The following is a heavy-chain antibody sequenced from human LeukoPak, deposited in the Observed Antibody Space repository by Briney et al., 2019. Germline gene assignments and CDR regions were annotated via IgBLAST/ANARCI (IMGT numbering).Heavy chain of an antibody. V-gene: IGHV3-30*18. CDR2: ISYDGSNK. CDR1: GFTFSRYG. D-gene: IGHD4-17*01. J-gene: IGHJ4*02. Sequence: GGSLRLSCAASGFTFSRYGMHWVRQAPGKGLEWVAVISYDGSNKYYADSVKGRFTISRDNSKNTLYLQMNSLRAEDTAVYYCAKPSTVYGDFDYWGQGTLVTVSS. CDR3: AKPSTVYGDFDY.